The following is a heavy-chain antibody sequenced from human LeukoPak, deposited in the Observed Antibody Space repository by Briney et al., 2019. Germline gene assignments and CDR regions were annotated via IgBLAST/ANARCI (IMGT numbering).Heavy chain of an antibody. J-gene: IGHJ4*02. D-gene: IGHD6-13*01. CDR1: GGSISSYY. Sequence: SETLSLTCTVSGGSISSYYWSWIRQPPGKGLEWIGYIYYSGSTNYNPSLKSRVTISVDTSKNQFSLKLSSVTAADTAVYYCARSRTQQLAKGPEVEFDYWGQGTLVTVSS. CDR3: ARSRTQQLAKGPEVEFDY. V-gene: IGHV4-59*01. CDR2: IYYSGST.